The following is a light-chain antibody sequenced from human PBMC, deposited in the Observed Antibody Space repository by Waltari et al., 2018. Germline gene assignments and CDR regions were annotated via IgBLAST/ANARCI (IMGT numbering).Light chain of an antibody. Sequence: QSVLTQPPSASGAPGPEVSLPCSGGSTTTPNYASWYQQFPGPAPNPRVYKDYERPSGVPDRFSASKSGTSASRAISGLRSDDEADYYCATWDDSLNGWVFGGGTKLTVL. CDR3: ATWDDSLNGWV. CDR1: STTTPNY. V-gene: IGLV1-47*01. CDR2: KDY. J-gene: IGLJ3*02.